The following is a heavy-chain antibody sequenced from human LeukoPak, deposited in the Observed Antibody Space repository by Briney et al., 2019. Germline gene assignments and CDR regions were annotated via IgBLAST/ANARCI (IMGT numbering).Heavy chain of an antibody. CDR1: GYTFTSYD. J-gene: IGHJ4*02. CDR3: ARGGVCSSTSCYYY. Sequence: ASVKVSCKASGYTFTSYDINWVRQATGQGLEWMGWMNPNSGNTGYAQKFQGRVTMTRNTSTSTAYMELSSLRSEDTAVYYCARGGVCSSTSCYYYWGQGTLVTVSS. V-gene: IGHV1-8*01. CDR2: MNPNSGNT. D-gene: IGHD2-2*01.